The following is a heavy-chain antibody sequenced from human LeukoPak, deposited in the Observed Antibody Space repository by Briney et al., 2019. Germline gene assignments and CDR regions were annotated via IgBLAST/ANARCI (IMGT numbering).Heavy chain of an antibody. CDR3: ARVRIAARRSDWFDP. Sequence: SETLSLTCNVSGGSISSDYWSWMRQPPGKGLEWIGYIYYSGSTSYNPSLKSRVTISVDTSKNQFSLKLSSVTAADTAVYYCARVRIAARRSDWFDPWGQGTLVTVSS. CDR1: GGSISSDY. D-gene: IGHD6-6*01. J-gene: IGHJ5*02. CDR2: IYYSGST. V-gene: IGHV4-59*12.